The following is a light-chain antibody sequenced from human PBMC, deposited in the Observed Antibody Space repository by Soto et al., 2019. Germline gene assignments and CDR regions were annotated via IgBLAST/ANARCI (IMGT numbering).Light chain of an antibody. CDR1: SSDVGSYNL. CDR2: EGN. J-gene: IGLJ1*01. CDR3: CSYAGPRTYV. V-gene: IGLV2-23*01. Sequence: QSALTQPASVSGSPGQSITISCTGTSSDVGSYNLVSWYQRHPGKAPKLMIYEGNNRPSGVSNRFSASKSGNTASLTISGLQAEDEADYYCCSYAGPRTYVFGTGTKVTVL.